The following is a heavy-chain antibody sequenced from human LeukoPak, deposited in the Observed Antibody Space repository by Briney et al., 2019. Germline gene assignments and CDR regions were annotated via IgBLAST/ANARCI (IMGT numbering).Heavy chain of an antibody. CDR3: ARGRIVVVPAAIRGYYYYGMDV. J-gene: IGHJ6*02. V-gene: IGHV4-61*01. Sequence: SATLSLTCTVSGGSVSSGSYYWSWIRQPPGKGLEWIGYIYYSGSTNYNPSLKSRVTISVDTSKNQFSLKLSSVTAADTAVYYCARGRIVVVPAAIRGYYYYGMDVWGQGTTVTVSS. D-gene: IGHD2-2*02. CDR2: IYYSGST. CDR1: GGSVSSGSYY.